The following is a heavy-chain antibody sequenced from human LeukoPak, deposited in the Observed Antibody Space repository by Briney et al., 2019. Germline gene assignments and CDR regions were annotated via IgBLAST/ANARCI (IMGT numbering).Heavy chain of an antibody. CDR2: INSDGSST. Sequence: GGSLRLSCVASGFTFSSYWMHWVRQAPGKGLVWVSRINSDGSSTSYADSVKGRFTISRDNAKNTLYLQMNSLRAEDTAVYYCARGDIVVVPAAHYYYMDVWGKGTTVTVSS. V-gene: IGHV3-74*01. CDR1: GFTFSSYW. J-gene: IGHJ6*03. CDR3: ARGDIVVVPAAHYYYMDV. D-gene: IGHD2-2*01.